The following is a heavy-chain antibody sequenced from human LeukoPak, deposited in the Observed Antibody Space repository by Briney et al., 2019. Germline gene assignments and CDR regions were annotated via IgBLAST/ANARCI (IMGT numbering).Heavy chain of an antibody. CDR1: GGSISSYY. J-gene: IGHJ2*01. V-gene: IGHV4-59*01. Sequence: SETLSLTCTVSGGSISSYYWSWIRQPPGKGLEWIGYIYYSGSTNYNPSLKSRVTISVDTSKNQFSLKLSSVTAADTAVYYCARASRSRRAWYFDLWGRGTLVTVSS. CDR3: ARASRSRRAWYFDL. D-gene: IGHD6-6*01. CDR2: IYYSGST.